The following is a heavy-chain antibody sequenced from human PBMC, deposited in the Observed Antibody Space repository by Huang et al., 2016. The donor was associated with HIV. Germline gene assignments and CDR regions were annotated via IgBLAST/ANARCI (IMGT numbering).Heavy chain of an antibody. CDR2: IDYRGST. CDR3: ARVDLLLGKYGDYEENAFDI. CDR1: GGSVSSGSYY. J-gene: IGHJ3*02. Sequence: QVQLQESGPGLVKPSETLSLTCTVSGGSVSSGSYYWSWIRQPPGKGLEWSGYIDYRGSTNYNPFLKSRVTISVDTSKNQFSLKLSSVTAADTAVYYCARVDLLLGKYGDYEENAFDIWGQGTMVTVSS. V-gene: IGHV4-61*01. D-gene: IGHD4-17*01.